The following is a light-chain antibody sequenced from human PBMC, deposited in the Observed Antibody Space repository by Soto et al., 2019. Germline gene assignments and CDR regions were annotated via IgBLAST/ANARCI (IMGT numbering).Light chain of an antibody. Sequence: QSVLTAPHSACGTPGQSVTISCSGSSSNIGTSSVHWFQQLPGTAPKLLISTTNQRPSGVPERFSGSKSGTSASLAISGLQSEDEADYYCAAWDDSLNGHVFGTGTKVTVL. CDR1: SSNIGTSS. V-gene: IGLV1-44*01. J-gene: IGLJ1*01. CDR2: TTN. CDR3: AAWDDSLNGHV.